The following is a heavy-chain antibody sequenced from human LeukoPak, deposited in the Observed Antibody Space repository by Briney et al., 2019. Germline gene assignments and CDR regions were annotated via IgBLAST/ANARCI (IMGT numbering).Heavy chain of an antibody. V-gene: IGHV1-69*04. CDR1: GGTFSSYA. D-gene: IGHD6-13*01. Sequence: SVKVSCKASGGTFSSYAISWVRQAPGQGLEWMGRIIPILGIANYAQKFQGRVTITADKSTSTAYMELSSLGSEDTAVYYCARGGAATLEYYFDYWGQGTLVTVSS. CDR3: ARGGAATLEYYFDY. CDR2: IIPILGIA. J-gene: IGHJ4*02.